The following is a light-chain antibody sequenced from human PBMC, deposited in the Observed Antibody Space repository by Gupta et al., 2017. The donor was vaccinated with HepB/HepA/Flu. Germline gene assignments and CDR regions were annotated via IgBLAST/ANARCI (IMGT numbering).Light chain of an antibody. J-gene: IGKJ4*01. CDR1: QSIIRW. CDR3: QQSQSIPLT. Sequence: DIQMTQSPSSLSASVGDRVTITCRASQSIIRWLNWYQQKPGKAPNLLISAISNLQIGVPSRFSGSGSGTDFTLTISSLQPEDFATYYCQQSQSIPLTFGGGTKVDFK. CDR2: AIS. V-gene: IGKV1-39*01.